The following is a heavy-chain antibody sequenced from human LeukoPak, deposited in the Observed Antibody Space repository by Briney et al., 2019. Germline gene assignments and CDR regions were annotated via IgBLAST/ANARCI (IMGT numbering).Heavy chain of an antibody. D-gene: IGHD2-15*01. J-gene: IGHJ4*02. CDR1: RFTFSSYW. CDR3: ARGVDFDY. V-gene: IGHV3-7*02. CDR2: IKQDGGEK. Sequence: GSLRLSCAASRFTFSSYWMTWVRQAPGKGLEWVANIKQDGGEKHYVDSVQGRFTISRDNAKNSLYLQMNSLRAEDTAVYYCARGVDFDYWGQGTLVTVSS.